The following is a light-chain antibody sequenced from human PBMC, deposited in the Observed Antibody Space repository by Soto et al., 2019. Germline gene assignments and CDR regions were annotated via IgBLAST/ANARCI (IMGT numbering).Light chain of an antibody. CDR2: KAS. CDR1: QSILYSSSSSSKNY. CDR3: QHYNSYSEA. V-gene: IGKV4-1*01. J-gene: IGKJ1*01. Sequence: DIVMTQSPDSLAVSLGERATINCKSSQSILYSSSSSSKNYLAWYQQKPGKAPKLLIYKASTLKSGVPSRFSGSGSGTEFTLTISSLQPDDFATYYCQHYNSYSEAFGQGTKVDI.